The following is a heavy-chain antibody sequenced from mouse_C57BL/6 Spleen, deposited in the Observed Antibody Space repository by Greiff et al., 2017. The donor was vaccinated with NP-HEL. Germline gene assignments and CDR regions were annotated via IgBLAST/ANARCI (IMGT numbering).Heavy chain of an antibody. V-gene: IGHV1-26*01. CDR3: ARPTVVADWYFDV. CDR1: GYTFTDYY. D-gene: IGHD1-1*01. Sequence: EVQLQQSGPELVKPGASVKISCKASGYTFTDYYMNWVKQSHGKSLEWIGDINPNNGGTSYNQKFKGKATLTVDKSSSTAYMELRSLTSEDSAVYYCARPTVVADWYFDVWGTGTTVTVSS. CDR2: INPNNGGT. J-gene: IGHJ1*03.